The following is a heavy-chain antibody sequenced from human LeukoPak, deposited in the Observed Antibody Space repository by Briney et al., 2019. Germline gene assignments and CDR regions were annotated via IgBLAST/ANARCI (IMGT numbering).Heavy chain of an antibody. CDR1: GGSFSGYY. CDR2: INHSGST. Sequence: SETLSLTCAVYGGSFSGYYWSWIRQPQGKGLEWIGEINHSGSTNYNPSLKSRVTISVDTSKNQFSLKLSSVTAADTAVYYCARGSRRRWFDPWGQGTLVTVSS. V-gene: IGHV4-34*01. CDR3: ARGSRRRWFDP. J-gene: IGHJ5*02.